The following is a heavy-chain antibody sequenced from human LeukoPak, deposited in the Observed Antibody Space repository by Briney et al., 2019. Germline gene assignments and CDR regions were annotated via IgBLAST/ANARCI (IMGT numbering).Heavy chain of an antibody. CDR2: INPNSGGI. Sequence: ASVKVSCTASGYSFSDYYMHWVRQAPGQGLEWMGWINPNSGGIKYEQKFQGRVTMTRDTSMSTAYMELSRLRSDDAAVYYCARGYCSSSSCYFGYFDYWGQGTLVTVSS. J-gene: IGHJ4*02. D-gene: IGHD2-2*01. CDR1: GYSFSDYY. CDR3: ARGYCSSSSCYFGYFDY. V-gene: IGHV1-2*02.